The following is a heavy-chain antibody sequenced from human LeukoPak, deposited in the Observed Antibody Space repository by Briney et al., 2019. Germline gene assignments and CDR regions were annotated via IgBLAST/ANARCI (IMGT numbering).Heavy chain of an antibody. CDR2: ITPYNGNP. V-gene: IGHV1-18*01. CDR3: ARVLVGGVVDR. J-gene: IGHJ5*02. Sequence: TIYXISWVRQGPGEGGEWIPWITPYNGNPNYPHQLQGRVPMTTDTSPSTAYMQLRSLRSDDTAVYYCARVLVGGVVDRWGQGPLVTVSS. D-gene: IGHD3-16*01. CDR1: TIYX.